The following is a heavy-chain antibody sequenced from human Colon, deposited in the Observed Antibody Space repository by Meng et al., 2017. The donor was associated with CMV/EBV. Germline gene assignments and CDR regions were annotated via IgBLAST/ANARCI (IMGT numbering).Heavy chain of an antibody. CDR1: GGSFSGYY. V-gene: IGHV4-34*01. D-gene: IGHD3-16*02. J-gene: IGHJ5*02. CDR3: ARVSKGRLDP. Sequence: SQTLSLTCAVYGGSFSGYYWSWIRQPPGKGLEWIGEINHSGSTNYNPSLKSRVTISVDTSRNQFSLKLSSVTAADTAVYYCARVSKGRLDPWGRGTLVTVSS. CDR2: INHSGST.